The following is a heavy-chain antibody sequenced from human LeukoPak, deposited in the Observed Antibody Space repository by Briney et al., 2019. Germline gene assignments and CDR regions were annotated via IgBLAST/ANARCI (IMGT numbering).Heavy chain of an antibody. D-gene: IGHD3-3*01. Sequence: PGGSLRLSCAASGFTFSSYAMHWVRQAPGKGLEWVAVISYDGSNKYYADSVKGRFTISRDNSKNTLYLQMNSLRAEGTAVYYCARDPHDFWSGYWVYYYYGMDVWGQGTTVTVSS. CDR2: ISYDGSNK. V-gene: IGHV3-30-3*01. CDR1: GFTFSSYA. CDR3: ARDPHDFWSGYWVYYYYGMDV. J-gene: IGHJ6*02.